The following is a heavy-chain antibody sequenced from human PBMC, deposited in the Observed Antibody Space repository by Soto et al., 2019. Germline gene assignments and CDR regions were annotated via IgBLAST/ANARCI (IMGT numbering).Heavy chain of an antibody. V-gene: IGHV1-46*01. Sequence: ASVKVSCKASGYTFTSYYMHWVRQAPGQGLEWMGIINPSGGSTSYAQKFQGRVTMTRDTSTSTVYMGLSSLRSEDTAVYYCARDGPYVGLLWFGEGPYYYYYYGMDVWGQGTTVTVSS. CDR3: ARDGPYVGLLWFGEGPYYYYYYGMDV. D-gene: IGHD3-10*01. CDR2: INPSGGST. CDR1: GYTFTSYY. J-gene: IGHJ6*02.